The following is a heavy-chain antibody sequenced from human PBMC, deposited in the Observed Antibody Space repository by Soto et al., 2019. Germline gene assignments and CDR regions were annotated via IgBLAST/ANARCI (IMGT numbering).Heavy chain of an antibody. D-gene: IGHD1-7*01. Sequence: QVQLVQSGAEVKKPGSSVKVSCKASGGTFSSYAISWVRQAPGQGLEWMGGIIPIFGTANYAQKLQGRVTITAAESTSTAYMELSSLRSEDTAVYYCATAPPGTPGHPPPYYFDYWGQGTLVTVSS. J-gene: IGHJ4*02. V-gene: IGHV1-69*01. CDR1: GGTFSSYA. CDR2: IIPIFGTA. CDR3: ATAPPGTPGHPPPYYFDY.